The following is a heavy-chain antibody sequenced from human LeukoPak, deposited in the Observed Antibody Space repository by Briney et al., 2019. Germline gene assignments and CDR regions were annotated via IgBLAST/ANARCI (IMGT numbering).Heavy chain of an antibody. Sequence: PSETLSLTCAVSGGSISSRNWWSWVRQPPGKGLEWIGEIYHSGSTNYNPSLKTRVTISVDKSKNQFSLKLSSVTAADTAVYYCVTGRTIFYYYMDVWGKGTTVTISS. CDR2: IYHSGST. CDR1: GGSISSRNW. CDR3: VTGRTIFYYYMDV. D-gene: IGHD3-3*02. V-gene: IGHV4-4*02. J-gene: IGHJ6*03.